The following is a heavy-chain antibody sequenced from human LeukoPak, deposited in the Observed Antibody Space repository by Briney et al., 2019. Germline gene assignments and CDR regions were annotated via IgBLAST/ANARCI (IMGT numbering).Heavy chain of an antibody. J-gene: IGHJ3*02. CDR1: GYSFSTSC. D-gene: IGHD3-22*01. V-gene: IGHV5-51*01. CDR2: IYVDDSET. CDR3: ARHRFVIAGADM. Sequence: GDSLNISWKASGYSFSTSCIGLVRQAPGKVLEWMGIIYVDDSETSYSPSFQGKVTISGDKSIRTAYLQWSSLRASDTAIYYCARHRFVIAGADMWGQGTMVTVSS.